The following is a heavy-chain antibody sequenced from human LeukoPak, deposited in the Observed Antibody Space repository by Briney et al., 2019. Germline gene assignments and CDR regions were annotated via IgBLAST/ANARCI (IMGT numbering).Heavy chain of an antibody. CDR1: GGSISSYY. Sequence: SETLSLTCTVSGGSISSYYWSWIRQPPGKGLEWIGYIYYSGSTNYNPSLKSRVTISVDTSKNQFSLKLSSVTAADTAVYYCARLESSSSWYKYYFDYWGQGTLVTVSS. J-gene: IGHJ4*02. D-gene: IGHD6-13*01. CDR3: ARLESSSSWYKYYFDY. CDR2: IYYSGST. V-gene: IGHV4-59*08.